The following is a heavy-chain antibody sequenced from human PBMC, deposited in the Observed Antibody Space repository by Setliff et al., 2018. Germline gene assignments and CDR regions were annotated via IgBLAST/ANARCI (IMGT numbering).Heavy chain of an antibody. V-gene: IGHV4-61*01. J-gene: IGHJ6*03. CDR3: ATRKSSGRLYYMDV. Sequence: SETLSLTCTVSGGSISGASIRSYYWSWIRQPPGKGLEYIGYINYSGSTNYNPSLKSRVTISGDTSKNQVSLRLSSVTAADTAVYYCATRKSSGRLYYMDVWGKGTTVTVSS. D-gene: IGHD1-26*01. CDR2: INYSGST. CDR1: GGSISGASIRSYY.